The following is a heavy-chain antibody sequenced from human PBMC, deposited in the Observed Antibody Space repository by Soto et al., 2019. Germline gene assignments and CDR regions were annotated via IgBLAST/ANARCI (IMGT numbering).Heavy chain of an antibody. D-gene: IGHD5-18*01. CDR2: FDPEDGET. J-gene: IGHJ6*02. V-gene: IGHV1-24*01. CDR3: ASQRYSYYYYGMDV. CDR1: GYTLTELS. Sequence: ASVKVSCKVSGYTLTELSMHWVRQAPGKGLEWMGGFDPEDGETIYAQKFQGRVTMTEDTSTDTAHMELSSLRSEDTAVYYCASQRYSYYYYGMDVWGQGTTVTVSS.